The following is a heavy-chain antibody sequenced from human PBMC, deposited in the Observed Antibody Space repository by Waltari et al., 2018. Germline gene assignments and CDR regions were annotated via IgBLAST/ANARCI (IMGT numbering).Heavy chain of an antibody. V-gene: IGHV4-59*12. D-gene: IGHD2-2*01. J-gene: IGHJ4*02. Sequence: QVQLQESGPGLVKLSETMSLTCVILGGSFSETYWAWIRLPPGKGLEWIGYSSGGSGTTDYNPSLMRRVTISRDTSKTQFSLNLTSVTAADTAIYYCARGDTNSDYWGRGLLVTVSS. CDR2: SSGGSGTT. CDR1: GGSFSETY. CDR3: ARGDTNSDY.